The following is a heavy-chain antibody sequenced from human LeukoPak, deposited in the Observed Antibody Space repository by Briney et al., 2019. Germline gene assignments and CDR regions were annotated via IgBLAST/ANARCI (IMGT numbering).Heavy chain of an antibody. J-gene: IGHJ5*02. D-gene: IGHD6-19*01. CDR3: ARGDAVAGPNWFDP. Sequence: GGSLRLSCAASGFTFSSNWMSWVRQAPGQGQERVANIKQDGSEKYYVDSVKGRFTISRDNAKNSLYLQMNSLRAEDTAVYYCARGDAVAGPNWFDPWGQGTLVTVSS. V-gene: IGHV3-7*01. CDR2: IKQDGSEK. CDR1: GFTFSSNW.